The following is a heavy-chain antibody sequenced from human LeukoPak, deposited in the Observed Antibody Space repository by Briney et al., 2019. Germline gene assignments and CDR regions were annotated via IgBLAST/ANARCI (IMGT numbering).Heavy chain of an antibody. CDR3: AKDGDTAMPPLDY. CDR1: GFTFSSYG. J-gene: IGHJ4*02. D-gene: IGHD5-18*01. V-gene: IGHV3-30*02. CDR2: IRYDGSNK. Sequence: PGGSLRLSCAASGFTFSSYGMHWVRQAPGEGLEWVAFIRYDGSNKYYADSVKGRFTISRDNSKNTLYLQMNSLRAEDTAVYYCAKDGDTAMPPLDYWGQGTLVTVSS.